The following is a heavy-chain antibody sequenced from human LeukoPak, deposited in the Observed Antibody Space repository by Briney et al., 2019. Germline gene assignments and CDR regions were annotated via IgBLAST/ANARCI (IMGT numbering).Heavy chain of an antibody. D-gene: IGHD1-26*01. V-gene: IGHV3-33*06. Sequence: GGSLRLSCAASGFTFSSYGMHWVRQAPGKGLEWVAVIWYDGSNKYYADSVKGRFTISRDNFKNTLYVQMNSLKAEDTAVYYCTKDLALYTGPYSGSFYSPIDCWGQGTLVTVSS. CDR1: GFTFSSYG. J-gene: IGHJ4*02. CDR3: TKDLALYTGPYSGSFYSPIDC. CDR2: IWYDGSNK.